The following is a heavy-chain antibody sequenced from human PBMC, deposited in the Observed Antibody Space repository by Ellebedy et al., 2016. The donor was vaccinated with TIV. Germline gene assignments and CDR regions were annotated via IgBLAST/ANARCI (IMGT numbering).Heavy chain of an antibody. CDR3: ARVPGSFSLNWFDP. J-gene: IGHJ5*02. D-gene: IGHD3-10*01. V-gene: IGHV3-48*02. CDR2: ISSSSSTI. CDR1: GFTFSSYS. Sequence: GGSLRLSXAASGFTFSSYSMNWVRQAPGKGLEWVSYISSSSSTIYYADSVKGRFTISGDNAKNSLYLQMNSLRDEDTAVYYCARVPGSFSLNWFDPWGQGTLVTVSS.